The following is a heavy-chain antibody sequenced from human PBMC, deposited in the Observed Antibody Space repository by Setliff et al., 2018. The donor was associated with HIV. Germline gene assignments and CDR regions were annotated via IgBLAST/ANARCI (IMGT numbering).Heavy chain of an antibody. J-gene: IGHJ6*02. CDR1: GFSFTQTW. CDR2: IRIASGPA. V-gene: IGHV3-15*01. CDR3: VRDATTATRNYYYGLDV. D-gene: IGHD4-17*01. Sequence: GGSLRLSCVASGFSFTQTWMSWVRQAPGKGLEWLGRIRIASGPAEYAAPVKGRFIISRDDSKNTVYLVMNSLRAEDTAVYYCVRDATTATRNYYYGLDVWGQGTTVTVSS.